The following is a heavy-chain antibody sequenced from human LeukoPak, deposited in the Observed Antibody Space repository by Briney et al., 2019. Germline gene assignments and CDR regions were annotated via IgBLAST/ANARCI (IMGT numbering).Heavy chain of an antibody. V-gene: IGHV3-64*01. J-gene: IGHJ6*02. Sequence: PGRSLRLSCAASGFTFSNYAMYWVRQAPGKGLEYVSAVSINGGPTHYANSVKDRFTISRDNSKNILWLQMGSLRTEDMAVYYCARGGVTIFGVVPDVWGQGTSVTVSS. CDR3: ARGGVTIFGVVPDV. CDR1: GFTFSNYA. CDR2: VSINGGPT. D-gene: IGHD3-3*01.